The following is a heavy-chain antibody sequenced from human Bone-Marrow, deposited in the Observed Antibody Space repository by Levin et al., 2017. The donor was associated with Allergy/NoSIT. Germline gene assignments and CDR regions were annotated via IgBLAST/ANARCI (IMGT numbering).Heavy chain of an antibody. CDR2: INHSGST. CDR1: GGSFSGYY. Sequence: SETLSLTCAVYGGSFSGYYWSWIRQPPGKGLEWIGEINHSGSTNYNPSLKSRVTISLDTSKNQFSLKLSSVTAADTAVYYCARGGGAAVVPAAIDWFDPWGQGTLVTVSS. V-gene: IGHV4-34*01. J-gene: IGHJ5*02. D-gene: IGHD2-2*01. CDR3: ARGGGAAVVPAAIDWFDP.